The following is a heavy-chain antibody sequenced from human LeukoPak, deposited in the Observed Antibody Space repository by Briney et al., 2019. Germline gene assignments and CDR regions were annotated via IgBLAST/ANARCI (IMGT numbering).Heavy chain of an antibody. CDR1: GYTFTRYG. J-gene: IGHJ4*02. V-gene: IGHV1-18*01. CDR3: ARDFFHGHCDCLSCFLLDY. D-gene: IGHD2-15*01. Sequence: GASVTVSCKASGYTFTRYGISWLRQAPGQGLEWMGWISANNDDKNSAQKFQERVTMTTDTSTSTAYMELRSLRSDDTAVYYCARDFFHGHCDCLSCFLLDYWGQGSLVTVSS. CDR2: ISANNDDK.